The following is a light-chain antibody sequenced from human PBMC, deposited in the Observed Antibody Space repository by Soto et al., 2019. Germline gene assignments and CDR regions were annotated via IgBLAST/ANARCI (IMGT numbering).Light chain of an antibody. CDR3: QQYVSSPLT. CDR1: QSVRNNY. V-gene: IGKV3-20*01. J-gene: IGKJ4*01. CDR2: DVS. Sequence: EIVLTQSPGTLSSSPGERATLSCRASQSVRNNYLAWYQQKPGQPPRFLIYDVSTMSAGIPDRFSGSGSGTNSTLIISRLEPEDLALYYCQQYVSSPLTFGGGTKADIE.